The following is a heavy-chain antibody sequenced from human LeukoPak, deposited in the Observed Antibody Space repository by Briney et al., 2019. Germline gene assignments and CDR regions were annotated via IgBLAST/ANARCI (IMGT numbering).Heavy chain of an antibody. J-gene: IGHJ6*02. CDR3: ARDRHTIFGVVIHYYGMDV. D-gene: IGHD3-3*01. CDR2: ISSSGSTK. V-gene: IGHV3-11*01. CDR1: GFTFSDNY. Sequence: RTGGSLRLSCAASGFTFSDNYMSWIRQAPGKGLEWVSYISSSGSTKYYADSVKGRFTISRDNAKNSVYLQMNSLRAEDTAVYYCARDRHTIFGVVIHYYGMDVRGQGTTVTVSS.